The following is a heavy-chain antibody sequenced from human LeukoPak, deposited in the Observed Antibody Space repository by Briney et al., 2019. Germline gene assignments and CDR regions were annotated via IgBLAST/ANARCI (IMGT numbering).Heavy chain of an antibody. CDR1: GFTFDDYA. Sequence: GGSLGLSCAASGFTFDDYAMHWVRQAPGKGLEWVSGISWNSGSIGYADSVKGRFTISRDNAKNSLYLQMNSLRAEDTALYYCAKYDYWGQGTLVAVSS. CDR3: AKYDY. J-gene: IGHJ4*02. CDR2: ISWNSGSI. V-gene: IGHV3-9*01.